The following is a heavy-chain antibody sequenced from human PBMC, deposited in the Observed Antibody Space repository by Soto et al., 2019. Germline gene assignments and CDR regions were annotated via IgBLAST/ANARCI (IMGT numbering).Heavy chain of an antibody. CDR2: INHSGST. D-gene: IGHD5-18*01. Sequence: SETLSLTCAVYGGSFSGYYWSWIRQPPGKGLEWIGEINHSGSTNYNPSLKSRVTISVDTSKNQFSLKLSSVTAADTAVYYCARAGGYSYGYGRWFDPWGQGTLVTV. CDR3: ARAGGYSYGYGRWFDP. CDR1: GGSFSGYY. J-gene: IGHJ5*02. V-gene: IGHV4-34*01.